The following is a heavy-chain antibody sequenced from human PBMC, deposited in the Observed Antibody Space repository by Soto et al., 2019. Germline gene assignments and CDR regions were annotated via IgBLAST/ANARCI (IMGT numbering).Heavy chain of an antibody. D-gene: IGHD3-3*01. CDR3: ARALWSGYYAFDY. Sequence: ASVKLYCKASGYTFTSYAMHLVRQAPGQRLEWMGWINAGNGNTKYSQKFQGRVTITRDTSASTAYMELSSLRSEDTAVYYCARALWSGYYAFDYWGQGTLVTVSS. V-gene: IGHV1-3*01. J-gene: IGHJ4*02. CDR1: GYTFTSYA. CDR2: INAGNGNT.